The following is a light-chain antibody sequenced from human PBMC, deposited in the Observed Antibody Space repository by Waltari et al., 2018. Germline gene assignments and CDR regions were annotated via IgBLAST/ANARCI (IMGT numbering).Light chain of an antibody. CDR2: WAS. Sequence: DIVMTQSPDSLAVSLGERATMNCRSSQSVLSSSNNKDSIAWYQKKPGQAPRLLIYWASTRESGVPDRFSGSGSGTDFTLTIRSLQAEDVAVYYCQQYSGTPPWTFGHGTKVEIK. V-gene: IGKV4-1*01. CDR3: QQYSGTPPWT. J-gene: IGKJ1*01. CDR1: QSVLSSSNNKDS.